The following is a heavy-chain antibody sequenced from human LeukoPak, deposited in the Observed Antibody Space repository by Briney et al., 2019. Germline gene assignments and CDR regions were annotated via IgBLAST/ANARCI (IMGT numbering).Heavy chain of an antibody. J-gene: IGHJ4*02. V-gene: IGHV3-7*03. CDR1: GFTFSTHW. D-gene: IGHD6-19*01. Sequence: GGSLRLSCAASGFTFSTHWMSWVRQAPGKGLEWVANIRPDGSEKYYMDSVKGRLTISRDNAKNSLYLQMNSLRAEDTAVYYCAKGPLTEVAGTTWDYWGQGTLVTVSS. CDR2: IRPDGSEK. CDR3: AKGPLTEVAGTTWDY.